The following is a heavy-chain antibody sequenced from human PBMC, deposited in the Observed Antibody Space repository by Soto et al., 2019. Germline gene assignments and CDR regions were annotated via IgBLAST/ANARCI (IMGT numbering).Heavy chain of an antibody. CDR1: GFTFDNYW. CDR3: ARDVSPGSSGWYFDAFDI. V-gene: IGHV3-7*01. J-gene: IGHJ3*02. CDR2: LKRDGSGG. Sequence: QLVESGGGLVQPGGSLRLSCEASGFTFDNYWMTWVRQAPGKGLEWVANLKRDGSGGSYLDSVRGRFTVSRDNARNSLYLQMNSLRAEDTALYYCARDVSPGSSGWYFDAFDIWGQGTLVTVSS. D-gene: IGHD6-13*01.